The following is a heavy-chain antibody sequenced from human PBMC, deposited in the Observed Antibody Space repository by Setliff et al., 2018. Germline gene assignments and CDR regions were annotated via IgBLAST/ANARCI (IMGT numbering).Heavy chain of an antibody. V-gene: IGHV4-39*01. Sequence: PSETLSLTCVVSGGSINSDSHYWGWIRQPPGKGLEWIGRIYSSGSTTYYNPSLESRVTIFVDTSKNQFSLNLNSVTAADTGVYYCASCRYQVPYDYWGQGILVTVSS. CDR2: IYSSGSTT. J-gene: IGHJ4*02. CDR1: GGSINSDSHY. CDR3: ASCRYQVPYDY. D-gene: IGHD2-2*01.